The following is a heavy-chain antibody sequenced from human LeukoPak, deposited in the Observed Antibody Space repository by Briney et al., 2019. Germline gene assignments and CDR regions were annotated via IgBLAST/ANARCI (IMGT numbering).Heavy chain of an antibody. J-gene: IGHJ3*02. CDR1: GFTISSNY. V-gene: IGHV3-53*01. CDR3: ARDPAPATGAFDI. Sequence: GGSLRLSCAASGFTISSNYMNWVRQAPGKGLEWGSVIFNSGDTYYADSVKGRVTISRDTYKNTLYLQMNSLRVDDTAVYYCARDPAPATGAFDIWGQGTMVIIS. D-gene: IGHD1-1*01. CDR2: IFNSGDT.